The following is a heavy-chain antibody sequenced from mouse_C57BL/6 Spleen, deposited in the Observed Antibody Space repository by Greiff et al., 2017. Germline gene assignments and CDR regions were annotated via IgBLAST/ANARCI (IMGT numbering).Heavy chain of an antibody. CDR3: AIPCRDVGAWFAY. CDR1: GYTFTSYW. V-gene: IGHV1-64*01. CDR2: IPPNGGST. Sequence: QVQLQQPGAELVKPGASVKLSCKASGYTFTSYWMHWVKQRPGQGLEWIGMIPPNGGSTNYNEKFKSKAPLSVDKSSSPAYMQLSSLTSEDSAVYYCAIPCRDVGAWFAYWGQGTLVTVSA. D-gene: IGHD3-3*01. J-gene: IGHJ3*01.